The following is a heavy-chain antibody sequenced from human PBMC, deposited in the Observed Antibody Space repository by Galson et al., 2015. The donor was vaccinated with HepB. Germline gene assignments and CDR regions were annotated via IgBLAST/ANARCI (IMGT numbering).Heavy chain of an antibody. CDR3: ATRYCSSTSCSGFDY. Sequence: SVKVSCKASGYTFTSYYMHWVRQAPGQGLEWMGIINPSGGSTSYAQKFQGRVTMTRDTSTSTVYMELSSLRSEDTAVYYCATRYCSSTSCSGFDYWGQGTLVTVSS. CDR1: GYTFTSYY. CDR2: INPSGGST. J-gene: IGHJ4*02. V-gene: IGHV1-46*01. D-gene: IGHD2-2*01.